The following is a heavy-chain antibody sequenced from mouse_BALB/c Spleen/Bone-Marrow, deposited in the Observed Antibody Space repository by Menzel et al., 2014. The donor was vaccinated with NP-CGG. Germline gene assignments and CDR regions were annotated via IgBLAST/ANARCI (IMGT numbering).Heavy chain of an antibody. CDR2: ISSGGSYT. CDR1: GFTFSSYT. Sequence: EVKLEESGGGLVKPGGSLKLSCAASGFTFSSYTMSWVRQTPEKRLEWVATISSGGSYTYYPDSVKSRFTISRDNAKNTLYLQMSSLKSEDTAMYYCTRDLYDGYSYYAMDYWGQGTSVTVSS. V-gene: IGHV5-6-4*01. D-gene: IGHD2-3*01. J-gene: IGHJ4*01. CDR3: TRDLYDGYSYYAMDY.